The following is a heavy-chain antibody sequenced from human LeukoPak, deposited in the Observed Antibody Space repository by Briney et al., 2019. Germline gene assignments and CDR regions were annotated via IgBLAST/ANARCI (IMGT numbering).Heavy chain of an antibody. V-gene: IGHV1-18*01. CDR1: GYTFTSYG. CDR3: AREFTVRGVGYFDY. CDR2: NSAYNGNT. Sequence: GASVKVSCKASGYTFTSYGISWVRQAPGQGLEWMGWNSAYNGNTNYAQKLQGRVTMTTDTSTSTAYMELRSLRSDDTAVYYCAREFTVRGVGYFDYWGQGTLVTVSS. J-gene: IGHJ4*02. D-gene: IGHD3-10*01.